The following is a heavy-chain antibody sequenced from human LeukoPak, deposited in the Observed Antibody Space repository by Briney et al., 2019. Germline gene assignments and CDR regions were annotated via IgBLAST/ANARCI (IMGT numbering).Heavy chain of an antibody. CDR1: GFTFSTYA. Sequence: GGSLRLTCAASGFTFSTYAMSWVRQAPGKGLEWLSTIGGGGRDTFYADSVKGRFTVSRDNSKNTLYLQMSSLRAEDTAVYFCAKNRGANYYNYYMDVWGKGTTVTVSS. V-gene: IGHV3-23*01. D-gene: IGHD4/OR15-4a*01. CDR3: AKNRGANYYNYYMDV. CDR2: IGGGGRDT. J-gene: IGHJ6*03.